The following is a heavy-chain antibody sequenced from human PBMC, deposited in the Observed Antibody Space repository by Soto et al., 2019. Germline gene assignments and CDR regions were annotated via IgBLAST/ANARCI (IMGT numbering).Heavy chain of an antibody. J-gene: IGHJ6*02. CDR1: GFTFSSYA. CDR3: ARANRRRAAAGTAYYYGMDV. Sequence: GGSLRLSCAASGFTFSSYAMHWVRQAPGKGLEWVAVISYDGSNKYYADSVKGRFTISRDNSKNTLYLQMNSLRAEDTAVYDFARANRRRAAAGTAYYYGMDVWGQGTTVTVSS. V-gene: IGHV3-30-3*01. CDR2: ISYDGSNK. D-gene: IGHD6-13*01.